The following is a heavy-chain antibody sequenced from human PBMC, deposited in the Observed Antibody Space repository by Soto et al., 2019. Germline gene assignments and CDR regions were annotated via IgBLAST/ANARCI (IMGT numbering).Heavy chain of an antibody. V-gene: IGHV2-5*02. CDR2: VYWDGDK. CDR3: ALSRRGRSNCWCTYFDN. CDR1: WISLSASGVG. D-gene: IGHD2-8*02. J-gene: IGHJ4*02. Sequence: QITLKESGPTLVKPTQTLTLTCTFSWISLSASGVGVGWIRQPPGQALEGLTLVYWDGDKRFSPSLNTRITITKDTSKNQVVLTMTNMDPVDSATYYCALSRRGRSNCWCTYFDNWGPGIHVTVSS.